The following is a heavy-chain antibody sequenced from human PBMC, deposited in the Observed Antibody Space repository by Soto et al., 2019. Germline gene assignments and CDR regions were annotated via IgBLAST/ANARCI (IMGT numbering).Heavy chain of an antibody. CDR2: ISAYNGNT. Sequence: QVQLVQSGAEVKKPGASVKVSCKASGYTFTSYGISWVRQAPGQGLEWMGWISAYNGNTNYAQKLQGRVTMTTDTSTSTAYMELRSPRSDDTAVYYCARGGLGLYYDFWSGYPDYWGQGTLVTVSS. CDR1: GYTFTSYG. J-gene: IGHJ4*02. CDR3: ARGGLGLYYDFWSGYPDY. V-gene: IGHV1-18*01. D-gene: IGHD3-3*01.